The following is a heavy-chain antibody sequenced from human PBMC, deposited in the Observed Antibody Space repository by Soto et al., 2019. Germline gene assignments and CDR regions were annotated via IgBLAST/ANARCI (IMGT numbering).Heavy chain of an antibody. D-gene: IGHD3-3*01. Sequence: SQTLSLTCAISGDSVSSNSAAWNWIRQSPSRGLEWLGRTYYRSKWYNDYAVSVKSRITINPDTSKNQFSLQLNSVTPEDTALYYCARQYYDFWSGYYNWFDPWGQGTLVTVSS. V-gene: IGHV6-1*01. J-gene: IGHJ5*02. CDR3: ARQYYDFWSGYYNWFDP. CDR2: TYYRSKWYN. CDR1: GDSVSSNSAA.